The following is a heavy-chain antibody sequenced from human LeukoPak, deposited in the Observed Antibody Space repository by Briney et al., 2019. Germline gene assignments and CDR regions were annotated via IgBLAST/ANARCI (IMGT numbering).Heavy chain of an antibody. Sequence: ASVKVSCKTSDYTFTSYDINWVRQATGQGLEWVGYMNPNSGNTGYAQKFQGRVTITKDTSISTAYMELTSLTSEDTAMYYCVREGLDPWGQGTLVTVSS. CDR2: MNPNSGNT. V-gene: IGHV1-8*01. CDR1: DYTFTSYD. J-gene: IGHJ5*02. CDR3: VREGLDP.